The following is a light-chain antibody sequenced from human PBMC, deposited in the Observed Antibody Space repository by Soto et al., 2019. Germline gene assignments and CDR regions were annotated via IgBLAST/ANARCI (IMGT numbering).Light chain of an antibody. CDR3: QQYGSSPPYT. J-gene: IGKJ2*01. Sequence: EIVLTQSPGTLSLSPGERATLSCRASQSVSSSYLAWYQQKPGQATRLLIYGASSRATGIPDRFIGSGSGTDFTLTDSRLEPEDFAVYYCQQYGSSPPYTFGQGTKLEIK. CDR2: GAS. CDR1: QSVSSSY. V-gene: IGKV3-20*01.